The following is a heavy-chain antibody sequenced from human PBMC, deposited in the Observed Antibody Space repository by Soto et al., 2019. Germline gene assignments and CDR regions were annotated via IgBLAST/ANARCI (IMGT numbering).Heavy chain of an antibody. CDR2: ISSSSSYI. D-gene: IGHD2-2*01. Sequence: GSLRLSCAASGFTFSSYSMNWVRQAPGKGLEWVSSISSSSSYIYYADSVKGRFTIFRDNAKNSLYLQMNSLRAEDTAVYYCAIVDLEDIVVVPAAIGNWFDPWGQGTLVTVSS. CDR3: AIVDLEDIVVVPAAIGNWFDP. J-gene: IGHJ5*02. V-gene: IGHV3-21*01. CDR1: GFTFSSYS.